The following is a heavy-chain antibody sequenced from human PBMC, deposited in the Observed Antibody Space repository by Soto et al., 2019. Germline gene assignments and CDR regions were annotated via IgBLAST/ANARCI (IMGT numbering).Heavy chain of an antibody. CDR3: ARDLIIADTPGADVDY. V-gene: IGHV3-74*01. CDR2: ITPDGGST. J-gene: IGHJ4*02. D-gene: IGHD5-12*01. Sequence: EVQLVESGGGLVQPGGSLRLSCATSGFTFTTYWMHWVRQAPGKGLMWVSRITPDGGSTSYADSVKGRFTISRDNAKNTLYLPMKGLRAEDTARYYWARDLIIADTPGADVDYWGQGTMVAVSS. CDR1: GFTFTTYW.